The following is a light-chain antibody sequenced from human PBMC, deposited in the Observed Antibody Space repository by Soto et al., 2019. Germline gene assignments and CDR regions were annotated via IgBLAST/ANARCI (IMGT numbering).Light chain of an antibody. CDR2: KAS. CDR3: QQYNNYLWM. J-gene: IGKJ1*01. V-gene: IGKV1-5*03. CDR1: QSISSW. Sequence: DIQMTQSPSTLSASVGDRVTITCRASQSISSWLAWYQQKPGIAPNLLIYKASTLESGVPSRFSGSGSGTEFTLTISSLQPDDFATYYCQQYNNYLWMFGQGTKVEIK.